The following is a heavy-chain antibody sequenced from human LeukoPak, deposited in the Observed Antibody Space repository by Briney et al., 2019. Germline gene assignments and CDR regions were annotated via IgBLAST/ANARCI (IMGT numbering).Heavy chain of an antibody. J-gene: IGHJ4*02. CDR3: ATDLGYCSSTSCSLDY. Sequence: ASVKVSCKASGYTFTSYGISWVRQAPGQGLEWMGWISAYNGNTNYAQKLQGRVTMTTDTSTSTAYMELSSLRSEDMAVYYCATDLGYCSSTSCSLDYWGQGTLVTVSS. CDR2: ISAYNGNT. D-gene: IGHD2-2*01. V-gene: IGHV1-18*03. CDR1: GYTFTSYG.